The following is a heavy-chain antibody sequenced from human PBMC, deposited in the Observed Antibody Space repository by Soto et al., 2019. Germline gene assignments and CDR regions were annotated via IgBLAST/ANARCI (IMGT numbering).Heavy chain of an antibody. CDR1: GFTFSSYA. Sequence: GGSLRLSCAASGFTFSSYAMHWARQAPGKGLEWVAVISYDGRKKDYADSVKGRFTISRDNSNNTVYLQMNGLRAEDTAVYYCARGCSSNDCYTNYYYYYAMDVWGHGTTVT. CDR3: ARGCSSNDCYTNYYYYYAMDV. D-gene: IGHD2-2*02. V-gene: IGHV3-30*04. CDR2: ISYDGRKK. J-gene: IGHJ6*02.